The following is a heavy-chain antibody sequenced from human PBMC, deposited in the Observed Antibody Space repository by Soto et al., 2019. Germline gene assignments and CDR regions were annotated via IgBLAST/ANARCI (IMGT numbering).Heavy chain of an antibody. Sequence: QVQLVQSGAEVKKPGSSVKVSCKASGGTFSSYAISWVRQAPGQGLEWMGGIIPIFGTANYAQKFQGRVTITADKSTSTAYMELSSLRSEDTAVYYCARDRGIAADYYYSGMDVWGQGTTVTVSS. V-gene: IGHV1-69*06. CDR2: IIPIFGTA. J-gene: IGHJ6*02. CDR1: GGTFSSYA. CDR3: ARDRGIAADYYYSGMDV. D-gene: IGHD6-13*01.